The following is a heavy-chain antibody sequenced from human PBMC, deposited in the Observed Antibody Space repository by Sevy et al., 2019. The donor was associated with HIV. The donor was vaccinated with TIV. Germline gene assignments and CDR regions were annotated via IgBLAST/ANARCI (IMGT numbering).Heavy chain of an antibody. D-gene: IGHD3-22*01. CDR2: ISYDGSNK. J-gene: IGHJ4*02. CDR3: AREASFYDSSGYRRPFDY. Sequence: GGSLRLSCAAPGFTFSSYAMHWVRQAPGKGLEWVAVISYDGSNKYYADSVKGRFTISRDNSKNTLYLQMNSLRAEDTAVYYCAREASFYDSSGYRRPFDYWGQGTLVTVSS. CDR1: GFTFSSYA. V-gene: IGHV3-30-3*01.